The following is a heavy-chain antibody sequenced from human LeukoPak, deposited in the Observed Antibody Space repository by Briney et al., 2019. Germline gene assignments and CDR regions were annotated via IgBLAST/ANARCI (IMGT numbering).Heavy chain of an antibody. CDR2: IYYSGNT. V-gene: IGHV4-39*06. CDR1: SGSISSNNDH. J-gene: IGHJ5*02. Sequence: SETLSLTCRLSSGSISSNNDHWGWLRQPPGKGLEWIGTIYYSGNTYYNPSLKSRVTTSIDTSKNQYTLKLTYVTAADTVVYYCAIADPYSVVNWFDPLGQGTLVTVSS. CDR3: AIADPYSVVNWFDP. D-gene: IGHD2-15*01.